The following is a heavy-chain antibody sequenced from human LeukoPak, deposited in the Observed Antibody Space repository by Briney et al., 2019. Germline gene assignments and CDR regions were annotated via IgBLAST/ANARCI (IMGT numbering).Heavy chain of an antibody. CDR1: GGSFSGYY. CDR2: INHSGST. CDR3: VGSTDEGIAARQGFDP. D-gene: IGHD6-6*01. Sequence: KPSETLSLTCAVYGGSFSGYYWSWIRQPPGKGLEWIGEINHSGSTNYNPSLKSRVTISVDTSKNQFSLKLSSVTAADTAVYYCVGSTDEGIAARQGFDPWGQGTLVTVSS. J-gene: IGHJ5*02. V-gene: IGHV4-34*01.